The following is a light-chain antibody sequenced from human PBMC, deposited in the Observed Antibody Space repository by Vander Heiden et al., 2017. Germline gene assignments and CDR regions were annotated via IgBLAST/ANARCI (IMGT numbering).Light chain of an antibody. CDR3: SAYTSKSKVV. V-gene: IGLV2-14*03. CDR1: SSDPRDYNH. CDR2: DVY. J-gene: IGLJ2*01. Sequence: QSALTQPASVSGSPGQPITIPCTGSSSDPRDYNHPSWFQQHPGKAPRLIVYDVYKWPSGVSGRLSGSMSGNTASLTISGLQAEDEAHYYCSAYTSKSKVVFGGGTKVTVL.